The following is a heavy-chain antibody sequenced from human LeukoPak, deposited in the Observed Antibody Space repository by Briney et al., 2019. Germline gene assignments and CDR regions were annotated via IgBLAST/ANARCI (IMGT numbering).Heavy chain of an antibody. CDR1: GFTFSSYS. CDR2: ISSSSSYI. D-gene: IGHD5-18*01. CDR3: ARDPGYSYGHDY. Sequence: GGSLRLSCAASGFTFSSYSMNWVRPAPGKGLEWVSSISSSSSYIYYADSVKGRFTISRDNAKNSLYLQMNSLRAEDTAVYYCARDPGYSYGHDYWGQGTLVTVSS. V-gene: IGHV3-21*01. J-gene: IGHJ4*02.